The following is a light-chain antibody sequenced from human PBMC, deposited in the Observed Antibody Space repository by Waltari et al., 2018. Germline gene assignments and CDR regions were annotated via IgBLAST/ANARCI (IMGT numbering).Light chain of an antibody. CDR2: EVS. CDR3: SSYTTSSAPGV. V-gene: IGLV2-14*01. CDR1: DNDVGASDF. Sequence: QSALTQPASVSGSPGQSITISCSGTDNDVGASDFVSWYQQHPGKAPHLIIYEVSNRPSGISNRFSASKSGNTASLTISGLQAEDEADYYCSSYTTSSAPGVFGTGTRVTVL. J-gene: IGLJ1*01.